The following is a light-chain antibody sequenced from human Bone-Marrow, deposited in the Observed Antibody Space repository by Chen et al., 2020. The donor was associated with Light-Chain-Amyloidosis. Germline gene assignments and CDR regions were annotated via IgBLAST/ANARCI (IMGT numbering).Light chain of an antibody. CDR3: QSYQGSSQGV. V-gene: IGLV6-57*01. CDR1: SGSIATNY. CDR2: EDD. Sequence: NFMLTQSHSVSESPGKTVIISCTRSSGSIATNYVQWYQQRPGSSPTTVIYEDDQRPSGVPDRFSGSIDRSSNSASLTISGLKSEDEADYYCQSYQGSSQGVFGGGTKLTVL. J-gene: IGLJ3*02.